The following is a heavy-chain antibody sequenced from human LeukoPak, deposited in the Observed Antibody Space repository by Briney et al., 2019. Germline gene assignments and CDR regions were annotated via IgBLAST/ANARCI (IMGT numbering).Heavy chain of an antibody. CDR3: ARGLPKGSGPYDY. CDR2: IYTTGST. J-gene: IGHJ4*02. D-gene: IGHD6-19*01. V-gene: IGHV4-4*07. CDR1: GGSISSYY. Sequence: KPSETLSLTCTVSGGSISSYYWNWIRQPAGKGLEWIGRIYTTGSTNYNPSPKSRVIISVDMSKNQFSLKLSSVTAADTAVYYCARGLPKGSGPYDYWGQGTLVTVSS.